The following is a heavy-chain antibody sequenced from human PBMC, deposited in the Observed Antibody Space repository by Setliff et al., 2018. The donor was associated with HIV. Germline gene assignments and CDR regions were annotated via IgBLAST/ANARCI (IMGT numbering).Heavy chain of an antibody. J-gene: IGHJ3*02. CDR3: ARLSSAAMWGGGAFDI. CDR2: INAGNGNT. V-gene: IGHV1-3*01. CDR1: GYSFTSYT. D-gene: IGHD2-2*01. Sequence: ASVKVSCKASGYSFTSYTIHWVRQAPAQRLEWMGWINAGNGNTKYSQEFRGRVTFTRDTSASTAYMELSGLGFEDTAVYYCARLSSAAMWGGGAFDIWGQGTMVTVSS.